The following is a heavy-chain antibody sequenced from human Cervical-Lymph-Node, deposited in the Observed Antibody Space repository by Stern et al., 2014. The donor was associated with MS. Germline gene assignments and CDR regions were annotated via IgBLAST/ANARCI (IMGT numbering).Heavy chain of an antibody. D-gene: IGHD4-17*01. CDR1: GYSFTANW. Sequence: EVQLVESGAEVKKPGESLKISCKGSGYSFTANWIAWVRQTSGQGLEWMGIIYPGDSDPRYSPSFQGQVTISADKSISTAYLQWSSLKASDTAMYYCARDYGDYAFDYWGQGTLVTVSS. CDR2: IYPGDSDP. CDR3: ARDYGDYAFDY. V-gene: IGHV5-51*01. J-gene: IGHJ4*02.